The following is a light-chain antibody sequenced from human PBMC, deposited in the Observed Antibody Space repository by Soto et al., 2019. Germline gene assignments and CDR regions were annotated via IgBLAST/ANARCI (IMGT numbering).Light chain of an antibody. CDR2: DVN. Sequence: QSVLTQPRSVSGSPGQSVTLSCTGTSSDVGDYNYVSWYQQHPGKAPQLMIYDVNKRPSGVPDRFSGSNSGNTASLTVSGLPAEDEADYYCCSYAGSYTLVFGTGTKLTVL. CDR3: CSYAGSYTLV. V-gene: IGLV2-11*01. CDR1: SSDVGDYNY. J-gene: IGLJ1*01.